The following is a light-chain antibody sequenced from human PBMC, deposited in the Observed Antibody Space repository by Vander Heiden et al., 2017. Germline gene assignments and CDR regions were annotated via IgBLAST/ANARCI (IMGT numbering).Light chain of an antibody. J-gene: IGLJ2*01. V-gene: IGLV3-21*02. Sequence: SYVLTQPPSVSVAPGQTARITCGGNNIGSKGVHWYQQKPGQAPVLVVYDDSDRPSGIPERFSGSNSGNTATLTISRVEARDEADYYCQVWDSSSDHVVFGGGTKLTVL. CDR3: QVWDSSSDHVV. CDR1: NIGSKG. CDR2: DDS.